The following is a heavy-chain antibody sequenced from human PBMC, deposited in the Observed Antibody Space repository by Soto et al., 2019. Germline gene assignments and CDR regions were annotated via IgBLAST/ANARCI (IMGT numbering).Heavy chain of an antibody. D-gene: IGHD3-10*01. CDR1: GDSMSSHS. V-gene: IGHV4-59*11. Sequence: SETLSLTCTVSGDSMSSHSWSWIRQPPGKGLEWIAYIYYTGTTNYNPSLKSRATISVDTSKNHFSLELRSVTVADTAVYYCAREPIRTPRGVTQVDPWGQGTLVTVSS. CDR3: AREPIRTPRGVTQVDP. CDR2: IYYTGTT. J-gene: IGHJ5*02.